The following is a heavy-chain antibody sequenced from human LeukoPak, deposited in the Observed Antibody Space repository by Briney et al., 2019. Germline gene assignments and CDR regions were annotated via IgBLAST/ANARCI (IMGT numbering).Heavy chain of an antibody. CDR2: TRSDGSDK. Sequence: GGSLKLSCVASGFIFSNYGMHWVRQAPGKGLKWVAFTRSDGSDKYYTDSVKGRFTISRDNSKNTLYVQMNSLRVEDTAVYYCGKHDSASDYWGQGTLVTVSS. V-gene: IGHV3-30*02. CDR3: GKHDSASDY. CDR1: GFIFSNYG. D-gene: IGHD1-26*01. J-gene: IGHJ4*02.